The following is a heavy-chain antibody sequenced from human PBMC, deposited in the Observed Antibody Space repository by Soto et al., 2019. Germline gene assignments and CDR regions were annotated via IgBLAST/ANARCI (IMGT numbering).Heavy chain of an antibody. CDR1: GYTFTGYY. CDR3: ARSNLAAAGTGVIY. D-gene: IGHD6-13*01. CDR2: XNXXXGXT. V-gene: IGHV1-2*02. J-gene: IGHJ4*02. Sequence: ASVKVSCKASGYTFTGYYMHSVRQAPGQGLEWMXWXNXXXGXTXXXQXXQXRVTMTRDTSISTAYMELRRLRSDDTPVYYCARSNLAAAGTGVIYWGQGTLATVSS.